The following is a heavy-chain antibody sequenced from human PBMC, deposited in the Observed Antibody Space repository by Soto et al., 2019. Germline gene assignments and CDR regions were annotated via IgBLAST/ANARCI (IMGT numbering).Heavy chain of an antibody. CDR2: MSHSGGT. CDR3: ARVERGTVTTVVDAFDF. V-gene: IGHV4-34*01. Sequence: QVQLQQWGAGLLKPSETLSLTCAVYGGFVSSGSYYWSWIRQPPGKGLEWIGEMSHSGGTHFNPSVKSRVTISVDTSKNQFSLRMSSVTAADTALYYCARVERGTVTTVVDAFDFWGPGTMVTVSS. D-gene: IGHD1-1*01. CDR1: GGFVSSGSYY. J-gene: IGHJ3*01.